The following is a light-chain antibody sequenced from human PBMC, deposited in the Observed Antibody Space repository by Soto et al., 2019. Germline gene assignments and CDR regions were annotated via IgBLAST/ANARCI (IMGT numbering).Light chain of an antibody. V-gene: IGLV2-23*02. J-gene: IGLJ1*01. CDR1: SSDVGSDNL. CDR3: CSFVNSATFV. Sequence: QSALTQPASVSGSPGQSITISCTGTSSDVGSDNLVSWYQHHPGKAPKLMIYEVSKRPSGVSNRFSGSKSGNTASLTISGLHAEDEADYYCCSFVNSATFVFGTGTKLTVL. CDR2: EVS.